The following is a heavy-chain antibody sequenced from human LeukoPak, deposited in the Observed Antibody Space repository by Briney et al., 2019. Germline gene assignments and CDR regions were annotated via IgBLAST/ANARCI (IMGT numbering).Heavy chain of an antibody. D-gene: IGHD6-13*01. V-gene: IGHV6-1*01. CDR2: TYYRSKWYN. J-gene: IGHJ6*02. CDR3: ARAVSFPQHPVGYYYCGMDV. Sequence: SQTFSLTCAISGDSVSSNSAAWNWIRQSPSRGLEWLGRTYYRSKWYNDYAVSVKSRITINPDTSKNQFSLQLNSVTPEDTAVYYCARAVSFPQHPVGYYYCGMDVWGQGTTVTVSS. CDR1: GDSVSSNSAA.